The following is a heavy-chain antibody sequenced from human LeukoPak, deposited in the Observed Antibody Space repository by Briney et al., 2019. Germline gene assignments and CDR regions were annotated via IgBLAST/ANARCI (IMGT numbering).Heavy chain of an antibody. CDR3: TRHPEYSSPPYYYYMDV. CDR1: GFTFSGSA. CDR2: IRSKANSYAT. D-gene: IGHD6-6*01. V-gene: IGHV3-73*01. Sequence: GGSLRLSCAASGFTFSGSAMHWVRQASGKGLEWVGRIRSKANSYATTYAASVKGRFTISRDDSKNTAYLQMNSLKTEDTAVYYCTRHPEYSSPPYYYYMDVWGKGTTVTVSS. J-gene: IGHJ6*03.